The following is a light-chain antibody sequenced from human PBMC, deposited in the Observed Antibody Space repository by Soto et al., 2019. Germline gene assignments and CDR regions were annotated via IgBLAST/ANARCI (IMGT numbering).Light chain of an antibody. CDR2: NAS. J-gene: IGKJ5*01. Sequence: DIVLTQSPATLSLSPGKRAILSCRASQSVSTFLAWFQQKPGQPPRLLIYNASNRTTGIPARFSGSGSGTDFTLTISSLEPEDFAVYYCQQRGDWPPITFGQGTRLEI. CDR3: QQRGDWPPIT. CDR1: QSVSTF. V-gene: IGKV3-11*01.